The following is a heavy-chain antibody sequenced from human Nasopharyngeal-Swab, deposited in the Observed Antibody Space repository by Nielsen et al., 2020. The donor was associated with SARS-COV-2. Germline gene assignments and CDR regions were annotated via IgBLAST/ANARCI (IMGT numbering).Heavy chain of an antibody. Sequence: GESLKISCAASGFTFSSYAMHWVRQPPGKGLECVAVLSFDGSIEYFADSVKGRFTISRDNSKNTVLLQMNSLRTEDTAVYYCARDYRGYSYVTPGYWGQGTLVTVSS. CDR3: ARDYRGYSYVTPGY. J-gene: IGHJ4*02. CDR1: GFTFSSYA. CDR2: LSFDGSIE. D-gene: IGHD5-18*01. V-gene: IGHV3-30*04.